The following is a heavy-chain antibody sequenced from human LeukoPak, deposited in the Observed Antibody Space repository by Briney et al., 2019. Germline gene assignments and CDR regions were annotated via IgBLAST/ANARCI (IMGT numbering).Heavy chain of an antibody. Sequence: ASVKVSCKVSRYTLTELSMHWVRQAPGKGLEWMGGFDPEDGETIYAQKFQGRVTMTGDTSTDTTYMELSSLRSEDTAVYYCARPGAAAGFGYWGQGTLVTVSS. D-gene: IGHD6-13*01. CDR2: FDPEDGET. J-gene: IGHJ4*02. CDR1: RYTLTELS. CDR3: ARPGAAAGFGY. V-gene: IGHV1-24*01.